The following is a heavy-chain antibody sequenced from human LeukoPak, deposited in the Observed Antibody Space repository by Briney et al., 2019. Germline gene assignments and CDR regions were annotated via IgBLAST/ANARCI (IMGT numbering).Heavy chain of an antibody. J-gene: IGHJ4*02. D-gene: IGHD2-8*02. V-gene: IGHV1-46*01. CDR1: GYTFTIYY. CDR3: ATGRRTTGLDY. Sequence: ASVKVSCKASGYTFTIYYMHWGRQAPGQGLEWRGIINPSDGSTSYAQKSQGRVTMTRDTTTSPVYMELSSLRSEDTAVYYCATGRRTTGLDYWGQGTLVTVSS. CDR2: INPSDGST.